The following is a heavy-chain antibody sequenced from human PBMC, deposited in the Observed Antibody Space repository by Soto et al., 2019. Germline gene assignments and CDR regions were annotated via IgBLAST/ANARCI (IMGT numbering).Heavy chain of an antibody. Sequence: ASVKVSCKASGYTFTSYCMHWVRQAPGQGLEWMGIINPSGGSTSYAQKFQGRVTMTRDTSTSTVYMELSSLRSEDTAVYYCARDLWRITILSNQPRGMDVWGQGTTVTVSS. J-gene: IGHJ6*02. D-gene: IGHD3-3*01. CDR2: INPSGGST. V-gene: IGHV1-46*01. CDR3: ARDLWRITILSNQPRGMDV. CDR1: GYTFTSYC.